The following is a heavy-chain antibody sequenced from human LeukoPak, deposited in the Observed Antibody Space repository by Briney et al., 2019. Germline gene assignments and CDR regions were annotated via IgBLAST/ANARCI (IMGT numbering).Heavy chain of an antibody. D-gene: IGHD3-22*01. Sequence: ASVKVSCKASGYTFTGYCMHWVRQAPGQGLEWMGWINTNTGNPTYAQGFTGRFVFSLDTSVSTAYLQISSLKAEDTAVYYCARDPFSSGIGYWGQGTLVTVSS. CDR3: ARDPFSSGIGY. J-gene: IGHJ4*02. CDR1: GYTFTGYC. CDR2: INTNTGNP. V-gene: IGHV7-4-1*02.